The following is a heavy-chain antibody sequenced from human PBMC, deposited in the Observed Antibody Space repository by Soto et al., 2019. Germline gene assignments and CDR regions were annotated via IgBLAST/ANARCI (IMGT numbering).Heavy chain of an antibody. D-gene: IGHD3-10*01. V-gene: IGHV3-9*01. CDR1: GITCNAFD. J-gene: IGHJ4*02. CDR2: ITWNSGSV. CDR3: ERALRGHLITL. Sequence: LRLSCVACGITCNAFDIPLVLQAPGKGLEWVSGITWNSGSVVYTGSVKGRFTISRDKAKNSLFLQMNSLRSDYTDTYFCERALRGHLITLWGQGILVTVSS.